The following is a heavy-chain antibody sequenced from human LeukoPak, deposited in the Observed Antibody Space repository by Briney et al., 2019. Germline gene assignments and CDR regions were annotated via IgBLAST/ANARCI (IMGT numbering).Heavy chain of an antibody. D-gene: IGHD2-15*01. J-gene: IGHJ4*02. Sequence: GGSLRLSCAASGFTFSSYAMSWVRQAPGKGLEWVSAISGSGGSTYYADFVKGRFTISRDNSKNTLYLQMNSLRAEDTAVYYCAKGPEWGSGPYYFDYWGQGTLVTVSS. V-gene: IGHV3-23*01. CDR2: ISGSGGST. CDR1: GFTFSSYA. CDR3: AKGPEWGSGPYYFDY.